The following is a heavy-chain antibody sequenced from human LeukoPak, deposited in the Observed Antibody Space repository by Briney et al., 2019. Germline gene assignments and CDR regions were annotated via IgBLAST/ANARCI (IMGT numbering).Heavy chain of an antibody. CDR2: NIPIFGTA. D-gene: IGHD6-6*01. CDR1: GGTFSSYA. CDR3: ARDIGVKIAARARSYYYGMDV. Sequence: SVKVSCKASGGTFSSYAISWVRQAPGQGLEWMGGNIPIFGTANYAQKFQGRVTITADESTSTAYMELSSLRSEDTAVYYCARDIGVKIAARARSYYYGMDVWGQGTTVTVSS. J-gene: IGHJ6*02. V-gene: IGHV1-69*13.